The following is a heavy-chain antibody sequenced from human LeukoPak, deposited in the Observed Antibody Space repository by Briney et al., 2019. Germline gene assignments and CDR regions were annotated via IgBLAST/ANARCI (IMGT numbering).Heavy chain of an antibody. V-gene: IGHV4-39*07. CDR1: GGSISSSSYY. J-gene: IGHJ4*02. CDR3: AREGYSSSHLDY. Sequence: SETLSLTCTVSGGSISSSSYYWGWIRQPPGKGLEWIGSIYYSGSTYYNPSLKSRVTISVDTSKNQFSLKLSSVTAADTAVYYCAREGYSSSHLDYWGQGALVTVSS. CDR2: IYYSGST. D-gene: IGHD6-6*01.